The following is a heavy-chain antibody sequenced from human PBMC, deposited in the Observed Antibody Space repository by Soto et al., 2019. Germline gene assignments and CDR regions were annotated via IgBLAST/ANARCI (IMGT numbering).Heavy chain of an antibody. CDR3: ASGRYDFWSGYRVPTYYFDY. D-gene: IGHD3-3*01. CDR1: GGSFSGYY. Sequence: QVQLQQWGAGLLKPSETLSLTCAVYGGSFSGYYWSWIRQPPGKGLEWIGEINHSGSTNYNPSLKSRVTISVDTSKNQFSLKLSSVTAADTAVYYCASGRYDFWSGYRVPTYYFDYWGQGTLVTVSS. J-gene: IGHJ4*02. V-gene: IGHV4-34*01. CDR2: INHSGST.